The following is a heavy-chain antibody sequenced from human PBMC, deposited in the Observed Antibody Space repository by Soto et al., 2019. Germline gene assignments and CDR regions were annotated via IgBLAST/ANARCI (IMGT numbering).Heavy chain of an antibody. Sequence: QVQLVQSGAEVKKPGSSVRVSCKTSGGTFRTSAISWVRQAPGQGLEWMGGIMPVFPTPDYAQKFQGRVPITADESTSTAYMELSSLRSEDTAGYYCARDKDRQQLGGNYYYIMDVWGQGTTVTVSS. J-gene: IGHJ6*02. D-gene: IGHD3-3*02. V-gene: IGHV1-69*12. CDR3: ARDKDRQQLGGNYYYIMDV. CDR1: GGTFRTSA. CDR2: IMPVFPTP.